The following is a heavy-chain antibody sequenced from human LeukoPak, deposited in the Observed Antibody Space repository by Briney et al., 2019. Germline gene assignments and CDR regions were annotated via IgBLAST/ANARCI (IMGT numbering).Heavy chain of an antibody. CDR1: GGSISSGSYY. CDR3: ASLLGYCSSTSCSEHY. V-gene: IGHV4-61*02. CDR2: IYTSGST. Sequence: PSETLSLTCTVSGGSISSGSYYWSWIRQPAGKGLEWIGRIYTSGSTNYNPSLKSRVTISVDTSKNQFSLKLSSVTAADTAVYYCASLLGYCSSTSCSEHYWGQGTLVTVSS. D-gene: IGHD2-2*01. J-gene: IGHJ4*02.